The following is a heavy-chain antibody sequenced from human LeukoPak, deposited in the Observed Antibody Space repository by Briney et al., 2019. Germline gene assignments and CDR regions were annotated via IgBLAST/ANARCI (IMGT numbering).Heavy chain of an antibody. J-gene: IGHJ2*01. Sequence: ASVKVSCKASGFTFTSSAMQWVRQARGQRLEWIGWIVVGSGNTNYAQKFQERVTITRDMSTSTAYMELSSLRSEDTAVYYCAADYDKVTARYWYFDLWGRGTLVTVSS. CDR1: GFTFTSSA. V-gene: IGHV1-58*02. D-gene: IGHD2-21*02. CDR3: AADYDKVTARYWYFDL. CDR2: IVVGSGNT.